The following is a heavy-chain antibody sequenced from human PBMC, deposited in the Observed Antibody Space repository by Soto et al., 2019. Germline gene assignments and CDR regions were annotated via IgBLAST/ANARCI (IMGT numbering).Heavy chain of an antibody. V-gene: IGHV3-23*01. D-gene: IGHD3-3*01. CDR2: IPGSGGSA. J-gene: IGHJ4*02. CDR3: AKGTNAWRLYYFDN. CDR1: GFAFSTSA. Sequence: EVQLLESGGTLVQPGGSLRLSCAASGFAFSTSAMSWVRQAPGKGPEWISDIPGSGGSAYYADSVKGRFTVSRDNSNNTLYLQMNSLRAEDTAIYYCAKGTNAWRLYYFDNWGQGTLVTVSS.